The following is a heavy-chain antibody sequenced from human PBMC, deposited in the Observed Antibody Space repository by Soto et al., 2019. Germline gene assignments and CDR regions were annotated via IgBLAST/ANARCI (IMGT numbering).Heavy chain of an antibody. CDR3: ARDRANITMVRGVIIGYFDY. J-gene: IGHJ4*02. D-gene: IGHD3-10*01. CDR1: GFTFSSYA. CDR2: ISYDGSNK. V-gene: IGHV3-30-3*01. Sequence: QVQLVESGGGVVQPGRSLRLSCAASGFTFSSYAMHWVRQAPGKGLEWVAVISYDGSNKYYADSVKGRFTISRDNSKNTLYLQMNSLRAEDTAVYYCARDRANITMVRGVIIGYFDYWGQGTLVTVSS.